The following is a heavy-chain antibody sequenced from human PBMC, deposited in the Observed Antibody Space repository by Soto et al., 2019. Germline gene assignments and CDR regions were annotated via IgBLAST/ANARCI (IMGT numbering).Heavy chain of an antibody. J-gene: IGHJ5*02. CDR2: IYYSGTS. CDR3: ARLHCDSPKCVPLGP. D-gene: IGHD3-22*01. V-gene: IGHV4-39*01. CDR1: GGSISDDTYY. Sequence: QLQLQESGPGLVKPSETLSLTCTVSGGSISDDTYYWGWIRQPPGKGLEWIGSIYYSGTSSYNPSLKRRVTMSVDTSTKQLSLRLSSVTAAVTAVYYCARLHCDSPKCVPLGPWGQGTLVCVSS.